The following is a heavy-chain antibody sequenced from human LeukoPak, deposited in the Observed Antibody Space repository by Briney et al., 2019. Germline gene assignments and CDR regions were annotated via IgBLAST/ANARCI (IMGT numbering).Heavy chain of an antibody. CDR3: ARGGSSSWYRAVAGELTHFDY. V-gene: IGHV1-2*02. J-gene: IGHJ4*02. CDR2: INPNSGGT. CDR1: GYTFTGYY. D-gene: IGHD6-13*01. Sequence: ASVKVSCKASGYTFTGYYMHWVRQAPGQGLEWMRWINPNSGGTNYAQKLKGRVTMTRDTSISTAYMELSRLRSDDTAVYYCARGGSSSWYRAVAGELTHFDYWGQGTLVTVSS.